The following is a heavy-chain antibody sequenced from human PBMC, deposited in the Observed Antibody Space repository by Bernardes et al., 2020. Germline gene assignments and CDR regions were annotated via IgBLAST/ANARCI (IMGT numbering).Heavy chain of an antibody. CDR3: ARAAGYGYYYYYYYGMDV. Sequence: SETLSLTCNVSGGSISSYYWSWIRQPPGKGLEWIGYIYYSGSTNYNPSLKSRVTISVDTSKNQFSLKLSSVTAADTAVYYCARAAGYGYYYYYYYGMDVWCQGTTATVSS. CDR2: IYYSGST. J-gene: IGHJ6*02. D-gene: IGHD5-18*01. V-gene: IGHV4-59*01. CDR1: GGSISSYY.